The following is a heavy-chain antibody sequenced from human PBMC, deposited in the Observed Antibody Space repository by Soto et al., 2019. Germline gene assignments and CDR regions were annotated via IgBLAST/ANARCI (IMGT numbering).Heavy chain of an antibody. CDR3: APRFAFGCNSPPYDH. Sequence: QITLKESGPPLVKPTQTLTLTCTFSGFSLSTIGVGVGWIRQPPGKALEWLALIYWDDDKRYSPSLKSRATTPQDPPKNQVALTTNNQDPGDTTTYFWAPRFAFGCNSPPYDHRGQGTHVTVSS. CDR1: GFSLSTIGVG. D-gene: IGHD4-4*01. J-gene: IGHJ4*02. CDR2: IYWDDDK. V-gene: IGHV2-5*02.